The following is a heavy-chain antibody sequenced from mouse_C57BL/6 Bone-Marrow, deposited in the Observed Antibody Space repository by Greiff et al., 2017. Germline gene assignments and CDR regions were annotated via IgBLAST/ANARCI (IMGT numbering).Heavy chain of an antibody. CDR1: GYTFTSYG. J-gene: IGHJ3*01. CDR3: SMRYGSYVAWFAD. D-gene: IGHD2-1*01. CDR2: IYPRSGNT. V-gene: IGHV1-81*01. Sequence: QVQLKESGAELARPGASVKLSCKASGYTFTSYGISWVKQRTGQGLEWIGEIYPRSGNTYYNEKLKGKATLTADKSSSTAYMELRSLTSEDSAVYVGSMRYGSYVAWFADWGEGTLVTVSA.